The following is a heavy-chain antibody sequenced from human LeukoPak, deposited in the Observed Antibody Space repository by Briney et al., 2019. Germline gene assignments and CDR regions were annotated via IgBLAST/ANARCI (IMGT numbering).Heavy chain of an antibody. V-gene: IGHV1-69*01. J-gene: IGHJ3*02. CDR3: ARGGSGGSLRAAFDI. CDR2: IIPIFGTA. Sequence: GSSVKVSCKASGGTFSSYAISWVRQAPGQGLEWMGGIIPIFGTANYAQKFQGRVTITADESTSTAYMELSSLRSEDTAVYYCARGGSGGSLRAAFDIWGQGTMATVSS. CDR1: GGTFSSYA. D-gene: IGHD2-15*01.